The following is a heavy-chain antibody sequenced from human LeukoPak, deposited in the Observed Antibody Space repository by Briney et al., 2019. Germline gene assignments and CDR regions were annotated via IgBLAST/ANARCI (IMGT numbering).Heavy chain of an antibody. CDR1: GFTFSSYS. D-gene: IGHD3-22*01. V-gene: IGHV3-21*01. J-gene: IGHJ4*02. CDR2: ISSSSSYI. CDR3: ARDDDTGSHYYDSSGYGY. Sequence: GGSLRLSCAASGFTFSSYSMNWVRQAPGKGLEWVSSISSSSSYIYYAVSVKGRFTISRDNAKNSLYLQMNSLRAEDTAVYYCARDDDTGSHYYDSSGYGYWGQGTLVTVSS.